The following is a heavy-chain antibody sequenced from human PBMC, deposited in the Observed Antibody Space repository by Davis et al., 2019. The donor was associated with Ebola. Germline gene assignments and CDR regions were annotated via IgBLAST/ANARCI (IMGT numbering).Heavy chain of an antibody. J-gene: IGHJ5*02. CDR2: IYSGGST. D-gene: IGHD4-17*01. V-gene: IGHV3-53*01. Sequence: PGGSLRLSCAASGFTVSSNYMSWVRQAPGKGLEWVSVIYSGGSTYYADSVKGRFTISRDNSKNTLYLQMNSLKTEDTAVYYCTTDKPYGDPNWFDPWGQGTLVTVSS. CDR1: GFTVSSNY. CDR3: TTDKPYGDPNWFDP.